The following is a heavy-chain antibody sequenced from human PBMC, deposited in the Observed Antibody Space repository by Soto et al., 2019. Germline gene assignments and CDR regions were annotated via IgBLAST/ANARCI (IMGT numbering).Heavy chain of an antibody. V-gene: IGHV3-30*18. D-gene: IGHD2-2*01. CDR1: GFTFSSYG. J-gene: IGHJ4*02. CDR3: AKARQIVVVPAAIGY. CDR2: ISYDGSNK. Sequence: QVQLVESGGGVVQPGRSLRLSCAASGFTFSSYGMHWVRQAPGKGLEWVAVISYDGSNKYYADSVKGRFTISRDNSKNTLYLQINSLRAEDTAVYYCAKARQIVVVPAAIGYWGQGTLVTVSS.